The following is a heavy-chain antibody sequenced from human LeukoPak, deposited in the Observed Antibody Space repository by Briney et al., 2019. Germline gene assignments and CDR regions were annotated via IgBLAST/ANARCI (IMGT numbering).Heavy chain of an antibody. CDR2: ISYDGSNK. J-gene: IGHJ4*02. D-gene: IGHD6-19*01. CDR3: AKDQQWLVYHETPY. V-gene: IGHV3-30*18. Sequence: PGGSLRLSCAASGFTFSSYGMHWVRQAPGKGLEWVAVISYDGSNKYYADSVKGRFTISRDNSKNTLYLRMNSLRAEDTAVYYCAKDQQWLVYHETPYWGQGTLVTVSS. CDR1: GFTFSSYG.